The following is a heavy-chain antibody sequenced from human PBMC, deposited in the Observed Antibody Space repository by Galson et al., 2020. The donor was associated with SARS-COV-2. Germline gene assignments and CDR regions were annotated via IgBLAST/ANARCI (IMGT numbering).Heavy chain of an antibody. CDR2: IYYSGST. D-gene: IGHD6-19*01. J-gene: IGHJ4*02. V-gene: IGHV4-59*01. CDR1: GGSISSYY. CDR3: ARDLGYSSGWYTGYFDY. Sequence: ETSETLSLTCTVSGGSISSYYWSWIRQPPGKGLEWIGYIYYSGSTNYHPSLKSRVTISVDTSKNQFSRKLSSVTAADTAVYYCARDLGYSSGWYTGYFDYWGQGTLVTVSS.